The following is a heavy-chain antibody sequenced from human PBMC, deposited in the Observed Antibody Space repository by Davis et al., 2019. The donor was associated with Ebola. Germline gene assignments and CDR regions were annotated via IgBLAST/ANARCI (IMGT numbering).Heavy chain of an antibody. CDR1: GYSFTSYW. CDR2: IYPGDSDT. D-gene: IGHD4-11*01. V-gene: IGHV5-51*01. J-gene: IGHJ5*02. Sequence: GESLKISCKGSGYSFTSYWIGWVRQMPGKGLEWLGDIYPGDSDTRYSPSFQGPVTISADKSISTAYLQWSSLKASDTAMYYCARHTPLTTVNQFDPWGQGTLVTVSS. CDR3: ARHTPLTTVNQFDP.